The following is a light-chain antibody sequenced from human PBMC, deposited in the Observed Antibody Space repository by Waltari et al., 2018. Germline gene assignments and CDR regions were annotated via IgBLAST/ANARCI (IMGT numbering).Light chain of an antibody. CDR3: SSDTSSSTLV. V-gene: IGLV2-14*01. J-gene: IGLJ2*01. CDR2: DVS. Sequence: QSALTQPASVSGSPGQSITISCTGTSSDVGGYNYVSWYQQHPGKAPKLMIYDVSKRPSGVSNRFSGSKSGNTASLTISGLQAEDEADYYCSSDTSSSTLVFGGG. CDR1: SSDVGGYNY.